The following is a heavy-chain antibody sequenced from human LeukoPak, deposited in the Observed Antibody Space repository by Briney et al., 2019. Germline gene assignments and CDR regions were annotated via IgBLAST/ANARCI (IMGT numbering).Heavy chain of an antibody. V-gene: IGHV6-1*01. D-gene: IGHD3-22*01. Sequence: SQTLSLTCAISGDGVSSNSAAWNWIRQSPSRGLEWLGRTYYRSKWYNDYAVSVKSRITINPDTSKNQFSPQLNSVTPEDTAVYYCASSDSSGYSFFDYWGQGTLVTVSS. CDR2: TYYRSKWYN. CDR1: GDGVSSNSAA. CDR3: ASSDSSGYSFFDY. J-gene: IGHJ4*02.